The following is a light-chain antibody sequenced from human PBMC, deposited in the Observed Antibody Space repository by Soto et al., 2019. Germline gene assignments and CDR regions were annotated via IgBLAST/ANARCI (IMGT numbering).Light chain of an antibody. CDR2: RAS. CDR1: SSNIGSNY. V-gene: IGLV1-47*01. CDR3: AAWDDTLKGLV. Sequence: QSVLTQPPSASGTPGQRVTISCSGSSSNIGSNYVYWYQQVPGTAPRLLMYRASQRPSGVPDRVSGSKSGTSASLAISGLRSEDEADYYCAAWDDTLKGLVFGGGTKVTVL. J-gene: IGLJ2*01.